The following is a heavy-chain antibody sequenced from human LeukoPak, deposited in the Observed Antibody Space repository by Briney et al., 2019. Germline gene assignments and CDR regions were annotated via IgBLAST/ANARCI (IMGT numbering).Heavy chain of an antibody. CDR2: IGTSGGGT. CDR1: GFTFYSYA. Sequence: GGSLRLXCAASGFTFYSYAMSWVRQAPGKGLEWVSAIGTSGGGTHYADSVKGRFTIFRDTSKNTLYLQMNSLRAEDTAVYYCAKVGYYDSSGYPLYGDYFDYWGQGTLVTVSS. CDR3: AKVGYYDSSGYPLYGDYFDY. V-gene: IGHV3-23*01. D-gene: IGHD3-22*01. J-gene: IGHJ4*02.